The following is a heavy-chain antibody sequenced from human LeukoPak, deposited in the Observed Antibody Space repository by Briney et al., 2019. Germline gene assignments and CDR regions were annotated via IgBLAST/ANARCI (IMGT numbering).Heavy chain of an antibody. V-gene: IGHV3-48*03. Sequence: GGSLRLSCAASGFTFSSYEMNWVRQAPGKGLEWVSYISSSGSTIYYADSVKGRFTISRDNAKNSLYLQMNSLRAEDTAVYYCAKGGRQGRGPGAFDIWGQGTMVTVSS. CDR2: ISSSGSTI. CDR1: GFTFSSYE. CDR3: AKGGRQGRGPGAFDI. D-gene: IGHD3-10*01. J-gene: IGHJ3*02.